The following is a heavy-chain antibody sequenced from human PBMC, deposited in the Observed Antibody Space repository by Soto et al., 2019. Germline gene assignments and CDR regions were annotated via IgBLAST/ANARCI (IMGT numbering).Heavy chain of an antibody. V-gene: IGHV3-48*02. D-gene: IGHD2-15*01. J-gene: IGHJ1*01. Sequence: EVQLVESGGGLVQPGGSLRLSCAASGFTFSSYSMNWVRQAPGKGLEWVSYISSSSSTIYYADSVKGRFTISRDNAKNSLDLQMNSLRDEDTELYYCARDGRSMDVVVVTAKGARYFKNLGQSTLVSV. CDR1: GFTFSSYS. CDR3: ARDGRSMDVVVVTAKGARYFKN. CDR2: ISSSSSTI.